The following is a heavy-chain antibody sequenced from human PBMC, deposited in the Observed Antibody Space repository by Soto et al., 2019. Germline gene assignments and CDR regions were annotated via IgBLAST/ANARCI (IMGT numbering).Heavy chain of an antibody. CDR1: SGSISSSSYY. CDR3: ACIFSGGYGYGFYYYGMDV. J-gene: IGHJ6*02. D-gene: IGHD5-18*01. V-gene: IGHV4-39*01. Sequence: SETLSLTCTVSSGSISSSSYYWGWIRQPPGKGLEWIGSIYYSGSTYYNPSLKSRVTISVDTSKNQFSLKLSSVTAADTAVYYCACIFSGGYGYGFYYYGMDVWGQGTTVT. CDR2: IYYSGST.